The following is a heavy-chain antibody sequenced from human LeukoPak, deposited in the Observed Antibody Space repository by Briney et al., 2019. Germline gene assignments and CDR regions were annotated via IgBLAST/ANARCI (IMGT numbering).Heavy chain of an antibody. D-gene: IGHD2-2*02. V-gene: IGHV4-39*07. CDR1: GGSISSSSYY. Sequence: PSETLSLTCTVSGGSISSSSYYWGWIRQPPGKGLEWIGSIYYSGSTYYNPSLKSRVTISVDTSKNQFSLKLSSVTAADTAVYYCARALPAAILRFDYWGQGALVTVSS. CDR3: ARALPAAILRFDY. CDR2: IYYSGST. J-gene: IGHJ4*02.